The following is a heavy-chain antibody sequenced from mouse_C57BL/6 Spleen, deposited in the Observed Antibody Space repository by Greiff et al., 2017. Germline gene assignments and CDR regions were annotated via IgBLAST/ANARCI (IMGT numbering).Heavy chain of an antibody. V-gene: IGHV1-80*01. CDR3: AAPDYDGSSFFGMED. CDR1: GYAFSSYW. CDR2: IYPGDGDT. J-gene: IGHJ4*01. Sequence: VQLQQSGAGLVKPGASVKISCTASGYAFSSYWMNWVKQRPGKGLEWIGQIYPGDGDTNYNGTFKGLATLTADKSSSTDYMQLSSLTSENSAVYDGAAPDYDGSSFFGMEDWGQGTSVTVSS. D-gene: IGHD1-1*01.